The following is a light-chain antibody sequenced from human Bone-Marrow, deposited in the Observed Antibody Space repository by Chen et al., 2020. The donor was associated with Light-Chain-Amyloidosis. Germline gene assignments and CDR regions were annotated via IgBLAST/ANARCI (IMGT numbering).Light chain of an antibody. CDR2: AVS. Sequence: QSALTQPASVSGSPGQSITISCTGTSGDVGTYNYVSWYQQHPAKAPKVMIYAVSNRLSGVSNRFSGSKSGNTASLTISGLQAEDEADYYCSSFTSSSSYVFGPGTKVTVL. CDR1: SGDVGTYNY. V-gene: IGLV2-14*01. J-gene: IGLJ1*01. CDR3: SSFTSSSSYV.